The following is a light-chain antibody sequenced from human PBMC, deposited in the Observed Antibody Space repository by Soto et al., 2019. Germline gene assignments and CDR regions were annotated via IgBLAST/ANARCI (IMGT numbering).Light chain of an antibody. Sequence: AIRMAQAPSSLSAATGDRVTITCRARQGISRYLAWYQQKPGKAPKLLIYAASTLQSGVPSRFSGSGSGTDFTLTISCLQSEDFATYYCQQYYSYPWTFGQGNKVEIK. J-gene: IGKJ1*01. CDR2: AAS. V-gene: IGKV1-8*01. CDR1: QGISRY. CDR3: QQYYSYPWT.